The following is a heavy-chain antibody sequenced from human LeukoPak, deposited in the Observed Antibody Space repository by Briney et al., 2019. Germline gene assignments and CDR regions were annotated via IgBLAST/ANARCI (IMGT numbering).Heavy chain of an antibody. CDR3: ARFHLYYYDSSGYIDY. D-gene: IGHD3-22*01. Sequence: SETLSLTCAVYGGSFSGYYWSWIRQPPGKGPEWIGEINHSGSTNYNPSLKSRVTISVDTSKNQFSLKLSSVTAADTAVYYCARFHLYYYDSSGYIDYWGQGTLVTVSS. CDR2: INHSGST. J-gene: IGHJ4*02. CDR1: GGSFSGYY. V-gene: IGHV4-34*01.